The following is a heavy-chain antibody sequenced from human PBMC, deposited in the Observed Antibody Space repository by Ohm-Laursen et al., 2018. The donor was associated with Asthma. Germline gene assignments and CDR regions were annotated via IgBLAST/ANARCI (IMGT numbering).Heavy chain of an antibody. CDR2: IRSKAQSYTT. V-gene: IGHV3-72*01. Sequence: SLRLSCTASGFTFSAHYMDWVRQAPGKGLEWVGRIRSKAQSYTTEYAASVKGRFTISRDDSKNSLYLQMNSLRAEDTAVYYCAEGDYDPAWCFDYWGQGTLVTVSS. CDR3: AEGDYDPAWCFDY. D-gene: IGHD3-22*01. CDR1: GFTFSAHY. J-gene: IGHJ4*02.